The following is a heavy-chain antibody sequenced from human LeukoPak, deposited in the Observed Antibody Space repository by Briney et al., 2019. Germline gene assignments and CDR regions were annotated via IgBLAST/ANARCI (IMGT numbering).Heavy chain of an antibody. J-gene: IGHJ4*02. D-gene: IGHD1-26*01. CDR3: AKQGSYYDFDY. CDR1: GFTFDDYA. V-gene: IGHV3-9*01. CDR2: ISWNSGSI. Sequence: PGRSLRLSCAASGFTFDDYAMHWVRQAPGKGLEWVSGISWNSGSIGYADSVKGRFTISRDNAKNSLYLQMNSLRAEDTALYYCAKQGSYYDFDYWGQGTLVTASS.